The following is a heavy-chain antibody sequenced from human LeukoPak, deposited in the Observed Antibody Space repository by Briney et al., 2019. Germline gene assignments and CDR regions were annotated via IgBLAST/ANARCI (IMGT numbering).Heavy chain of an antibody. J-gene: IGHJ4*02. D-gene: IGHD2-2*01. CDR1: GFTFSSYW. CDR2: IKEDRSEK. CDR3: ARYALVPHYFDY. V-gene: IGHV3-7*03. Sequence: GGSLRLSCAASGFTFSSYWMRWVRQTPGKGLEWVANIKEDRSEKYYVDSVKGRFTISRDNAKNSLYLQISSLRAEDTAVYYCARYALVPHYFDYWGQGTLVTVSS.